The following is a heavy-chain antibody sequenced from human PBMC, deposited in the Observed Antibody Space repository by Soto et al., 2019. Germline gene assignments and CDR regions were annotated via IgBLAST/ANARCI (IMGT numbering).Heavy chain of an antibody. CDR2: IYYSGST. CDR1: GGSISSGDYY. V-gene: IGHV4-30-4*01. J-gene: IGHJ3*02. CDR3: ARESRYYYDSSGYLSGDAFDI. Sequence: SETLSLTCTVSGGSISSGDYYWSWIRQPPGKGLEWIGYIYYSGSTYYNPSLKSRVTISVDTSKNQFSLKLSSVTAADTAVYYCARESRYYYDSSGYLSGDAFDIWGQGTMVTVSS. D-gene: IGHD3-22*01.